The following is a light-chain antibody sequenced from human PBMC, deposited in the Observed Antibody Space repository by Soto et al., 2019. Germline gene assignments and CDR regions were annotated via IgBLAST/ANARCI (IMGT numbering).Light chain of an antibody. CDR2: DAS. CDR3: QQRSEWPRT. Sequence: EIVLTQSPATLSLSPGERATLSCRASQSISSSLAWYQQKLGQDPRLLIYDASTRAPGFPARFSGSGSGTDFTLTIGSLEPEDFAIYYCQQRSEWPRTFGQGTKVEIK. V-gene: IGKV3-11*01. CDR1: QSISSS. J-gene: IGKJ1*01.